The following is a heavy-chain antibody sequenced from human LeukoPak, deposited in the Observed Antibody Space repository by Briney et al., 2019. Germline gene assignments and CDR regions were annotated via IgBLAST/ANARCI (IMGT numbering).Heavy chain of an antibody. CDR3: ARVQDIAVTGLAY. CDR2: ISPGGSST. J-gene: IGHJ4*02. V-gene: IGHV3-74*01. Sequence: GGSLRPSCAASGYTFSSYWMHWVRRAPGKGLVWVSRISPGGSSTIYADSVKGRFTISRDNAKDMLYLQVNSLRAEDTAVYYCARVQDIAVTGLAYWGQGTLVTVSS. CDR1: GYTFSSYW. D-gene: IGHD6-19*01.